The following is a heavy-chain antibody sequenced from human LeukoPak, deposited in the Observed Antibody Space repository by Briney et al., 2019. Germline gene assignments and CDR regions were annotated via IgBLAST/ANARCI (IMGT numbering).Heavy chain of an antibody. CDR2: MYEIGSI. D-gene: IGHD3-3*01. J-gene: IGHJ4*02. CDR1: GGSISSYY. Sequence: SETLSLTCAVSGGSISSYYWSWIRQPPGKGLEWISYMYEIGSINSIPSLKSRVTISLDPSKNQFSLKLSSVTAADTAVYYCARERGQITIFGVVTPSYYFDYWGQGTLVTVSS. CDR3: ARERGQITIFGVVTPSYYFDY. V-gene: IGHV4-59*12.